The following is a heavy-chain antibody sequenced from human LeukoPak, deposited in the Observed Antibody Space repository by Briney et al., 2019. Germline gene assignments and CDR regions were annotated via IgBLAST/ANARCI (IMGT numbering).Heavy chain of an antibody. J-gene: IGHJ4*02. CDR1: GFTLNKYP. Sequence: PGGSLRLSCSVSGFTLNKYPMNWVRQAPGKGLEWVSVIQSGGTTYYADSVKGRFTISRDTSKNTLYLQMNSLRAEDTAVYYCASWPGGWYGEDSWGQGTLVTVSS. V-gene: IGHV3-53*01. CDR2: IQSGGTT. CDR3: ASWPGGWYGEDS. D-gene: IGHD6-19*01.